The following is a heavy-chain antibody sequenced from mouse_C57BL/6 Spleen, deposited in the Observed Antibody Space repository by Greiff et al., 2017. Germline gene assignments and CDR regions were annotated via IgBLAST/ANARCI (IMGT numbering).Heavy chain of an antibody. D-gene: IGHD3-2*02. CDR1: GYAFTNYL. J-gene: IGHJ4*01. CDR2: INPGSGGT. V-gene: IGHV1-54*01. Sequence: QVQLKESGAELVRPGTSVKVSCKASGYAFTNYLIEWVKQRPGQGLEWIGVINPGSGGTNYNEKFKGKATLTADKSSSTAYMQLSSLTSEDSAVYFCARGRSSGSMDYWGQGTSVTVSS. CDR3: ARGRSSGSMDY.